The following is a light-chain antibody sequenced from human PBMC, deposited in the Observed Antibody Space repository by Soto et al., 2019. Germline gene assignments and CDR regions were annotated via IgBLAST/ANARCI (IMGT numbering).Light chain of an antibody. CDR2: DAS. J-gene: IGKJ1*01. V-gene: IGKV1-5*01. CDR3: QQYDAYSLT. Sequence: DIQMTQSPSTLSASVGDRVTITCRASQSISSWLAWYQQKPGKAPNLLIHDASTLENGVPSRFSGSGSGTQFTLTITSLQPDDFATYYCQQYDAYSLTFGQGTKVEIK. CDR1: QSISSW.